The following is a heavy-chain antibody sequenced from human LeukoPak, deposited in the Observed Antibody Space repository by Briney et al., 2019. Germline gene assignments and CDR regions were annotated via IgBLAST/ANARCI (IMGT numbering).Heavy chain of an antibody. CDR2: ISGSGEST. J-gene: IGHJ4*02. V-gene: IGHV3-23*01. CDR3: AKDRPPYYYDSSGYYWGGYFDY. D-gene: IGHD3-22*01. CDR1: GFIFSSYG. Sequence: PGGSLRLSCVGSGFIFSSYGMTWVRQAPGKGLEWVSAISGSGESTYNAGSVQGRFTISRDNSKNTLYLQMNSLRAEDTAVYYCAKDRPPYYYDSSGYYWGGYFDYWGQGTLVTVSS.